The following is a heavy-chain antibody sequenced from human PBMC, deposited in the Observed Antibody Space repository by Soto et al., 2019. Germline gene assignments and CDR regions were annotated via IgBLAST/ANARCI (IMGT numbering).Heavy chain of an antibody. V-gene: IGHV3-23*01. J-gene: IGHJ4*02. D-gene: IGHD5-12*01. Sequence: PGGSLRLSCAASGFTFSSYAMSWVRQAPGKGLEWVSAISGSGGSTYYADSVKGRFTISRDNSKNTLYLQMNSLRAEDTAVYYCAQGSRTIGGGYVNFDYWGQGTLVTVSS. CDR2: ISGSGGST. CDR1: GFTFSSYA. CDR3: AQGSRTIGGGYVNFDY.